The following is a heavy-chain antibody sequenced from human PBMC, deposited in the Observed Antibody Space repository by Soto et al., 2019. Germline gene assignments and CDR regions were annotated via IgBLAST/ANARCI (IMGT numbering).Heavy chain of an antibody. CDR1: GFTFSSYG. Sequence: QVQLVESGGGVVQPGRSLRLSCAASGFTFSSYGMHWVRQAPGKGLEWVAVISYDGSYKYYADSVKGRFTISRDNSKNTLYLQVNSLRAEDTAVYYCAKENRLYGSMPDFDYWGKGTLVTVSS. CDR2: ISYDGSYK. CDR3: AKENRLYGSMPDFDY. D-gene: IGHD6-13*01. V-gene: IGHV3-30*18. J-gene: IGHJ4*02.